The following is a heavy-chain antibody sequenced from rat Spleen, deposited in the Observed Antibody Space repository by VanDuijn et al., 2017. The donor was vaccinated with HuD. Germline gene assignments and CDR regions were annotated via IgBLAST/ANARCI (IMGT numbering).Heavy chain of an antibody. CDR1: GFSPTNYH. Sequence: VQLKESGPGLVQPSQTLSLTCTVSGFSPTNYHVSWVRQPPGKGLEWVASINTGGSNTYYRDSVKGRFTISRDNAKNTQYLQMDSLRSEDTATYYCARLRYNPFDYWGQGVMVTVSS. D-gene: IGHD1-5*01. CDR3: ARLRYNPFDY. V-gene: IGHV5S14*01. CDR2: INTGGSNT. J-gene: IGHJ2*01.